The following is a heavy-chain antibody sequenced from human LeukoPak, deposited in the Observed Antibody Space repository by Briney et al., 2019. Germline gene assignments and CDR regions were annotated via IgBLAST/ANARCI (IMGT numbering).Heavy chain of an antibody. CDR3: ARGSPRGSSFRFDP. D-gene: IGHD6-6*01. CDR2: INHSGST. Sequence: SETLSLTCAVYGGSFSGYYWSWIRQPPGKGLEWIGEINHSGSTNYNPSLKSRVTISVDTSKNQFSLKLSSVTAADTAVYYCARGSPRGSSFRFDPWGQGTLVTVSS. J-gene: IGHJ5*02. V-gene: IGHV4-34*01. CDR1: GGSFSGYY.